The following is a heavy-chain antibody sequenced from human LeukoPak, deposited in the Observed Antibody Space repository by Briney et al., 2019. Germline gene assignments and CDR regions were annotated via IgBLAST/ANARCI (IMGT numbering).Heavy chain of an antibody. V-gene: IGHV3-23*01. Sequence: GGSLRLSCAASGFTFSSYAMSWVRQAPGKGVEGVSAISGSGGSTYYADSFKCRFTISRDNSKNTLYLQMNSLRAEDTAVYYCAKTIQWPYYFDYWGQGTLVTVSS. D-gene: IGHD6-19*01. CDR1: GFTFSSYA. CDR3: AKTIQWPYYFDY. J-gene: IGHJ4*02. CDR2: ISGSGGST.